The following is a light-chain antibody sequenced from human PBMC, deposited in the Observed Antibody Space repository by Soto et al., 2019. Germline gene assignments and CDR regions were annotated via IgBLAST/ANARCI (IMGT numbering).Light chain of an antibody. Sequence: EIVLTQSPGTLSLSPVERATLSCRASQSVSSSYLAWYQQKPGQAPRLLIYGASSRATGIPDRFSGSGSGTDFTLTISRLEPEDFAVYYCQQYGSSRNTFGQGTKLEIK. V-gene: IGKV3-20*01. CDR2: GAS. CDR3: QQYGSSRNT. J-gene: IGKJ2*01. CDR1: QSVSSSY.